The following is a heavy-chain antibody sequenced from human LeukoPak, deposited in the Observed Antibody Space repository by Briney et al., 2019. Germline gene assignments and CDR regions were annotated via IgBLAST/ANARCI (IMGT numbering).Heavy chain of an antibody. V-gene: IGHV3-30*02. D-gene: IGHD3-10*01. Sequence: GGFLRLSCAASGFTFSSYGMHWVRQAPGKGLEWVAFIRFDGSDKYYVDSVKGRFTISRDNSRNTLYLQMNSLRAEDTAVYYCAKDSYYYASGSYPTFDYWGQGALVTVSS. J-gene: IGHJ4*02. CDR2: IRFDGSDK. CDR3: AKDSYYYASGSYPTFDY. CDR1: GFTFSSYG.